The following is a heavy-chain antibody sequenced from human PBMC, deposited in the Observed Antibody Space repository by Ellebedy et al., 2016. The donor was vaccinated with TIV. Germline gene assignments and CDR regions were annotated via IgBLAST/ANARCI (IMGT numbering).Heavy chain of an antibody. D-gene: IGHD6-13*01. J-gene: IGHJ5*02. V-gene: IGHV4-39*01. CDR1: GGSINSISYY. CDR3: ARLLAAGTVHWFNP. CDR2: IYQSGST. Sequence: SETLSLXXSVSGGSINSISYYWGWIRQPPGKGLEWIGNIYQSGSTYYNPSLKSRVTTSVDTSKNHFSLKLRSVTAADTAVYYCARLLAAGTVHWFNPWGQGTLVTVSS.